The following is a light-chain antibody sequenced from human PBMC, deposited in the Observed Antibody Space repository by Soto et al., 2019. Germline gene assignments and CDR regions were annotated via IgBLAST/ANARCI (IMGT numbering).Light chain of an antibody. J-gene: IGLJ3*02. CDR2: GNS. CDR1: SSNIWAGYD. V-gene: IGLV1-40*01. CDR3: QSYDSSLSAL. Sequence: QSVLTQPPSVSGAPGQRVTISCTGSSSNIWAGYDVHWYQQLPGTAPKLLIYGNSNPPAGVPDRFSGSKSGTSASLAITGLQAEDEADYYCQSYDSSLSALFGGGTKLTVL.